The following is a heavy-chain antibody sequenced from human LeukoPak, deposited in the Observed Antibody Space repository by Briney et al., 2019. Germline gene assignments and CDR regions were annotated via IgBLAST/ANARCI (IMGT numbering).Heavy chain of an antibody. V-gene: IGHV3-49*04. Sequence: GGSLRLFCTASGFTFGDYAMSWVRQAPGKGLEWVGFIRSKAYGGTTEYAASVKGRFTISRDDSKSIAYLQMNSLKTEDTAVYYCTRPKGGYFDWLLFGYFDYWGQGTLVTVSS. CDR1: GFTFGDYA. CDR2: IRSKAYGGTT. CDR3: TRPKGGYFDWLLFGYFDY. J-gene: IGHJ4*02. D-gene: IGHD3-9*01.